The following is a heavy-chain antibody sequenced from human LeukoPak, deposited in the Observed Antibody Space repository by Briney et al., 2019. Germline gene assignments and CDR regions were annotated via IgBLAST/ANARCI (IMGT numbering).Heavy chain of an antibody. V-gene: IGHV4-59*01. CDR1: GGSISSYY. Sequence: SETLSLTCTVSGGSISSYYWSWIRQPPGKGLEWIGYIYYSGSTNYNPSLKSRVTISVDTSKNQFSLKLSSVIAADTAVYYCARDRVLWFGEPFDPWGQGTLVTVSS. D-gene: IGHD3-10*01. CDR2: IYYSGST. J-gene: IGHJ5*02. CDR3: ARDRVLWFGEPFDP.